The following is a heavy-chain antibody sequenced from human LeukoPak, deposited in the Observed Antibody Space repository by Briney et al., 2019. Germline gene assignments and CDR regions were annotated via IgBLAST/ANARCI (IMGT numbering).Heavy chain of an antibody. CDR2: INPNSGGT. D-gene: IGHD6-13*01. CDR3: ARDLPRIAAAWCMDV. Sequence: RASVKVSCKASGYTFTGYYMHWVRQAPGQGLEWMGWINPNSGGTNYAQKFQGRVTMTRDTSTSTAYMELSRLRSDDTAVYYCARDLPRIAAAWCMDVWGKGTTVTVSS. J-gene: IGHJ6*03. V-gene: IGHV1-2*02. CDR1: GYTFTGYY.